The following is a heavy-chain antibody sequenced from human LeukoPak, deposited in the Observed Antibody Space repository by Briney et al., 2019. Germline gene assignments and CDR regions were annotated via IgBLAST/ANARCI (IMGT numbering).Heavy chain of an antibody. V-gene: IGHV4-34*01. CDR3: ARVGRSSGGSCYWCPGFGAFDI. CDR1: GGSFSGYY. J-gene: IGHJ3*02. Sequence: SETLSLTCAVYGGSFSGYYWSWIRQPPGKGLEWIGEINHSGSTNYNPSLKSRVTISVDTSKNQFSLKLSSVTAADTAVYYCARVGRSSGGSCYWCPGFGAFDIWGQGTMVTVSS. CDR2: INHSGST. D-gene: IGHD2-15*01.